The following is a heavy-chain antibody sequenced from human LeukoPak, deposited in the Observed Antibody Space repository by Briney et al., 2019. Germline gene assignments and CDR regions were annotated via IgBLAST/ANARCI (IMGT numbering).Heavy chain of an antibody. Sequence: ASVKVSCKASGYTFTGYYMHWVRQAPGQGLEWTGWINPNSGGTNYAQKFQGRVTMTRDTSISTAYMELSRLRSDDTAVYYCAKARGAIQLWLVAYFDYWGQGTLVTVSS. D-gene: IGHD5-18*01. CDR2: INPNSGGT. V-gene: IGHV1-2*02. CDR3: AKARGAIQLWLVAYFDY. J-gene: IGHJ4*02. CDR1: GYTFTGYY.